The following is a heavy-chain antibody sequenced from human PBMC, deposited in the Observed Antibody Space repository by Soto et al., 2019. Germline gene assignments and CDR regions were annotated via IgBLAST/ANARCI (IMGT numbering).Heavy chain of an antibody. Sequence: ASVKVSCKTSGYPFSSYGISWVRQAPGQGLEWLGWISGYNGKTEYGQKVQDRLTMTTDTSTNTVYMELRNLRSDDTAVYYCVRDFWQWLLQYYYGMAVWGQGTTVTVPS. J-gene: IGHJ6*02. CDR2: ISGYNGKT. D-gene: IGHD6-19*01. V-gene: IGHV1-18*04. CDR3: VRDFWQWLLQYYYGMAV. CDR1: GYPFSSYG.